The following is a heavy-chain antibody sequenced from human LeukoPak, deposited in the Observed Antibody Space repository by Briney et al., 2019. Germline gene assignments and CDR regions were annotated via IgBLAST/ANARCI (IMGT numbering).Heavy chain of an antibody. CDR1: GFSFSGCG. CDR2: IYSGGST. CDR3: ARSRARDAFDI. D-gene: IGHD2-2*01. J-gene: IGHJ3*02. Sequence: GWALRLSCAASGFSFSGCGMGWLRQAPGKGLEGVSVIYSGGSTYYADSVKGRFTISRDNSKNTLYLQMNSLRAEDTAVYYCARSRARDAFDIWGQGTMVTVSS. V-gene: IGHV3-66*01.